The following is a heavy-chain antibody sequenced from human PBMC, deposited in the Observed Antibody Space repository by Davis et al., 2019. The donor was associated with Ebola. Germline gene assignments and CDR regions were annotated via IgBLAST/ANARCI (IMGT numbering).Heavy chain of an antibody. Sequence: GESLKISCAASGFHSNEYALSWVCQAPGKGLEWVSSITATGCSTYYADSVKGRFTISRDNSKNTLSLQMNSLRAEDTAVYYCARAVAASWSPFDNWGQGTLVTVSS. J-gene: IGHJ4*02. CDR2: ITATGCST. CDR1: GFHSNEYA. D-gene: IGHD6-19*01. V-gene: IGHV3-23*01. CDR3: ARAVAASWSPFDN.